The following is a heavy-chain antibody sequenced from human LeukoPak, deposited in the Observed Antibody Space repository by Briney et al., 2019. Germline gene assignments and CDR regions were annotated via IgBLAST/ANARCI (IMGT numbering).Heavy chain of an antibody. CDR1: GFTFSSYA. J-gene: IGHJ5*01. Sequence: TGGSLRLSCAASGFTFSSYAMSWVRQAPGKGLEWVSVISDSGSSTYYADSVKGRFTISRDNSKDTLYLQVNSLRAEDTAVYYCAKDGTVTTRGSWFDSWGQGTLVTVSS. CDR2: ISDSGSST. V-gene: IGHV3-23*01. CDR3: AKDGTVTTRGSWFDS. D-gene: IGHD4-17*01.